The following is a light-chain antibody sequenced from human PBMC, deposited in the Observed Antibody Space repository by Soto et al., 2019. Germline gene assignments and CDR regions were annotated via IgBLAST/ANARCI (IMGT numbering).Light chain of an antibody. Sequence: QSALTQPASVSGSPGQSITISCTGTSSDVGGYDFVSWYQQRPGKAPKLIIYDVSNPPSGVSNRFSGSKSGNTASLTISGLQAEDEADYYCTSYTRSDIGVFGGGTKLTVL. V-gene: IGLV2-14*01. CDR2: DVS. CDR1: SSDVGGYDF. J-gene: IGLJ3*02. CDR3: TSYTRSDIGV.